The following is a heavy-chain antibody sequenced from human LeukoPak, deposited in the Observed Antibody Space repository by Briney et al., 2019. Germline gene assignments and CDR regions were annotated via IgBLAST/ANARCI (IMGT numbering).Heavy chain of an antibody. J-gene: IGHJ4*02. CDR1: GFTFSSYG. CDR3: AKGARNDYGDYSPFGLGSFDC. Sequence: GGSLRLSCAASGFTFSSYGMHWVRQAPGKGLEWVAVISYDGSNKYYADSVKGRFTISRDNSKNTLYLQMNSLRAEDTAVYYCAKGARNDYGDYSPFGLGSFDCWGQGGLVTVSS. D-gene: IGHD4-17*01. CDR2: ISYDGSNK. V-gene: IGHV3-30*18.